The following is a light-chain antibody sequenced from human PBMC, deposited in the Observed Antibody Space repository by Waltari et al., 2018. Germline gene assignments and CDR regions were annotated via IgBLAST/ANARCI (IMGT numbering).Light chain of an antibody. V-gene: IGLV1-40*01. J-gene: IGLJ2*01. CDR2: GNS. CDR1: SSNLGAGYD. Sequence: QSVLTQPPSVSGAPGQRVPISCTGSSSNLGAGYDVHWYQPLPGTAPKLLIYGNSNRPSGVPDRFSGSKSGTSASLAITGLQAEDEADYYCQSYDSSLSALFGGGTKLTVL. CDR3: QSYDSSLSAL.